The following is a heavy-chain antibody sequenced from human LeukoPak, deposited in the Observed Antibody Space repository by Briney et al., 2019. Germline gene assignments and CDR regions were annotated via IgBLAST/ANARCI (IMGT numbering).Heavy chain of an antibody. CDR3: ARERIYYGGGTMY. CDR2: ISSSSSTM. V-gene: IGHV3-48*01. CDR1: GFTFSNYN. D-gene: IGHD3-10*01. J-gene: IGHJ4*02. Sequence: GGSLRLSCAASGFTFSNYNMNWVRQAPGKGLEGVSYISSSSSTMYYADSVKGRFTISRDNAKNSLYLQMNSLRAEDTAVYYCARERIYYGGGTMYWGKGTLVTVSS.